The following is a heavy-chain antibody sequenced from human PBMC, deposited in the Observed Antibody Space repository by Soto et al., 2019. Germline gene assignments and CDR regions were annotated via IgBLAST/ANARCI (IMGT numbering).Heavy chain of an antibody. Sequence: QVQLQESGAGLVKPSETLSLTCTVSGGSIDNYYWSWIRQPPGKGLEWIGNIYRSGGTYYNPSLKSRVTMSVDRSMNEFSLKLTSVTAADTAVYYCATLDGNNSFDCWGQGTLVTVSS. J-gene: IGHJ4*02. CDR2: IYRSGGT. D-gene: IGHD2-2*03. CDR3: ATLDGNNSFDC. V-gene: IGHV4-59*04. CDR1: GGSIDNYY.